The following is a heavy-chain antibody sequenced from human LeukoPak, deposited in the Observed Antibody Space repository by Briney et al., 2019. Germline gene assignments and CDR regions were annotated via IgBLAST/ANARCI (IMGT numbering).Heavy chain of an antibody. Sequence: ASVKVSCKASEYTFTGYYMHWVRQAPGQGLEWMGWINPNSGGTNYAQKFQGRVTMTRDTSISTAYMELSRLRSDDTAVYYCARSREMATIYDDYWGQGTLVTVSS. D-gene: IGHD5-24*01. CDR2: INPNSGGT. V-gene: IGHV1-2*02. CDR1: EYTFTGYY. J-gene: IGHJ4*02. CDR3: ARSREMATIYDDY.